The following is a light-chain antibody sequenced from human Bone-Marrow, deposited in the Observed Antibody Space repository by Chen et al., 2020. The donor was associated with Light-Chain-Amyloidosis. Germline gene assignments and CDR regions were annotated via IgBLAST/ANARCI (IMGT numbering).Light chain of an antibody. CDR1: DLPTKY. Sequence: SYELTQPPSVSVSPGQTARITCSGDDLPTKYAYWYQQKPDQAPVLVIHRDTERPSGISERFSGSSSGTTATLTISGVQVEDEADYHCQSADSSGTYEVIFGGGTKLTVL. J-gene: IGLJ2*01. V-gene: IGLV3-25*03. CDR3: QSADSSGTYEVI. CDR2: RDT.